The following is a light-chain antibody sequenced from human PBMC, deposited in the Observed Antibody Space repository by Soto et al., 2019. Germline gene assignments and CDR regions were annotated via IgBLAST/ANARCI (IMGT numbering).Light chain of an antibody. J-gene: IGLJ2*01. CDR1: SSNIGAGYD. CDR2: GNS. CDR3: QSYDISLSVSVI. V-gene: IGLV1-40*01. Sequence: QSVLTQPPSVSGAPGQRVTISCTGSSSNIGAGYDVQWYQQLPGAAPKPLIFGNSNRPSGVPDRFSGSRSGTSASLAITGLQAEDEADYFCQSYDISLSVSVIFGGGTKVTVL.